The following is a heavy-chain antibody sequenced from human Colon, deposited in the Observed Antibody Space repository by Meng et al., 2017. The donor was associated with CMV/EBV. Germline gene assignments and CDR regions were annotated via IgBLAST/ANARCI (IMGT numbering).Heavy chain of an antibody. D-gene: IGHD6-6*01. V-gene: IGHV3-72*01. CDR3: ASIRRPFDY. Sequence: EVQLVESGGGLVQPGGSLRLSCAASGFTLSGHQMDWVRQAPGKGLEWVGRSRGKADSYTTEYAASVKGRFTISRDDSQNSLYLQMNSLKIEDTAVYYCASIRRPFDYWGQGTLVTVSS. CDR2: SRGKADSYTT. CDR1: GFTLSGHQ. J-gene: IGHJ4*02.